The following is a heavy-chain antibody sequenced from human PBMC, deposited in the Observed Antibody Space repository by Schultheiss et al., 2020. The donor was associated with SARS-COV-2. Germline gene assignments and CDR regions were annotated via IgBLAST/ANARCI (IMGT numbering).Heavy chain of an antibody. J-gene: IGHJ6*03. CDR1: GGSFSGYY. V-gene: IGHV4-34*01. Sequence: SETLSLTCAVYGGSFSGYYWSWIRQPPGKWLEWIGEINHSGSTNYNPSLKSRVTISVDTSKNQFSLKLSSVTAADTAVYYCARGYRGYCSSTSCRLSYSNYYYYMDVWGKGTTVTVSS. CDR2: INHSGST. D-gene: IGHD2-2*01. CDR3: ARGYRGYCSSTSCRLSYSNYYYYMDV.